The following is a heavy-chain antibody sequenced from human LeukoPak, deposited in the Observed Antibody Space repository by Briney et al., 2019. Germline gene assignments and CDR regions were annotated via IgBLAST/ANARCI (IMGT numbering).Heavy chain of an antibody. Sequence: ASVKVSCKASGYTFTGYYMHRVRQAPGQGLEWMGWINPNSGGTNYAQKFQGWVTMTRDTSISTAYMELSRLRSDDTAVYYCARVPAATWTQNAGGYFDYWGQGTLVTVSS. D-gene: IGHD2-2*01. CDR1: GYTFTGYY. CDR3: ARVPAATWTQNAGGYFDY. V-gene: IGHV1-2*04. CDR2: INPNSGGT. J-gene: IGHJ4*02.